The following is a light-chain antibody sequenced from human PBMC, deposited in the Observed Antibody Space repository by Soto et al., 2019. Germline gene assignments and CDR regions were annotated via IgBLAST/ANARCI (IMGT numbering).Light chain of an antibody. J-gene: IGKJ1*01. CDR1: QTISNTY. V-gene: IGKV3-20*01. CDR2: GAS. Sequence: EIVLTQSPGTLSLSPGETATLSCRASQTISNTYLAWYQQKPGQAPRLLIYGASTRATGIPGRFSGSGSGTDFTLTVNRPEPEDFAVYYCQQYGSSPRTFGQGTKVEI. CDR3: QQYGSSPRT.